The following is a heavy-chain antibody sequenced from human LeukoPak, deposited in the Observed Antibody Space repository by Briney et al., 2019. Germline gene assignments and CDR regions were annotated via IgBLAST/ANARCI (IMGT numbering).Heavy chain of an antibody. Sequence: GGSLRLSCAASGFTFSSYSMNWVRQAPGKGLEWVSSISSSGSYIYYADSVKGRFTISRDNAKNSLYLQMNSLRAEDTAVYYCARDLGIAAAGTSSDWGQGTLVTVSS. V-gene: IGHV3-21*01. D-gene: IGHD6-13*01. CDR1: GFTFSSYS. J-gene: IGHJ4*02. CDR2: ISSSGSYI. CDR3: ARDLGIAAAGTSSD.